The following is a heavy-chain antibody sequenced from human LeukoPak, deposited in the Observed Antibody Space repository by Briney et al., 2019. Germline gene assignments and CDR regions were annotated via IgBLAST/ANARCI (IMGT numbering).Heavy chain of an antibody. CDR1: GGSFSGYY. J-gene: IGHJ5*02. CDR2: INHSGST. D-gene: IGHD2-2*01. CDR3: ARGLSIVVVPAANKPWFGP. V-gene: IGHV4-34*01. Sequence: SETLSLTCAVYGGSFSGYYWSRIRQPPGKGLEWIGEINHSGSTNYNPSLKSRVTISVDTSKNQFSLKLSSVTAADTAVYYCARGLSIVVVPAANKPWFGPWGQGTLVTVSS.